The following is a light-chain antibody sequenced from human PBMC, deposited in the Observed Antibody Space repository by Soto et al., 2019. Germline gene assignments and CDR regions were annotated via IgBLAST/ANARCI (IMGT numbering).Light chain of an antibody. J-gene: IGKJ5*01. CDR2: GAS. Sequence: VLTQSPATLSLSTGERATLSCRASRGIDTYLAWYQQKPGQAPRLLIYGASTRATGIPARFSGSGSGTEFTLTISSLQSEDFAVYYCQQYNNWPPVTFGQGTRLEIK. CDR1: RGIDTY. CDR3: QQYNNWPPVT. V-gene: IGKV3-15*01.